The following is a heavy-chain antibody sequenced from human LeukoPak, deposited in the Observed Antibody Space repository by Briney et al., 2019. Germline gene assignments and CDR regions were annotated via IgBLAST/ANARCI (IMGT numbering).Heavy chain of an antibody. CDR1: GGSISSSSYY. CDR2: IYYSGST. CDR3: ARHGYRGVLYHYYYYMDV. Sequence: PSETLSLTCTVSGGSISSSSYYWGWIRQPPGKGLEWIGGIYYSGSTYYNPSLKSRVTISVDTSKNQFSLKLSSVTAADTAVYYCARHGYRGVLYHYYYYMDVWGKGTTVTISS. V-gene: IGHV4-39*01. D-gene: IGHD5-24*01. J-gene: IGHJ6*03.